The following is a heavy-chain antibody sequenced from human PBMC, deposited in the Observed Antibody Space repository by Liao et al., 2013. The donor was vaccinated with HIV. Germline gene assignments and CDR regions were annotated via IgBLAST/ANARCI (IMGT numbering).Heavy chain of an antibody. D-gene: IGHD3-22*01. V-gene: IGHV4-30-2*01. CDR2: IYHNGSS. CDR1: GGSISRSDYS. CDR3: ARVQFYYDTSGYYSLDGFDI. Sequence: QVQLQQWGAGLLKPSQTLSLTCGVSGGSISRSDYSWTWIRQPPGRGLEWIGYIYHNGSSYYSPSLKSRVTMSVGWSKNQFSLKLSSLTAADTAVYYCARVQFYYDTSGYYSLDGFDIWGQGTMVTVSS. J-gene: IGHJ3*02.